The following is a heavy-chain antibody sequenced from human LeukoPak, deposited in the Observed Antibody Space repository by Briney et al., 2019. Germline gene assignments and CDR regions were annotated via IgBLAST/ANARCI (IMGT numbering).Heavy chain of an antibody. J-gene: IGHJ6*02. CDR2: IRSSGDDT. Sequence: GGSLRLSCTASGFTFRNYVMSWVRQAPGKGLEWVSSIRSSGDDTSSADSVKGRFTISRDNSKNTLYLQMSSLRAEDTAVYYCARERVVVTAIEDCYYGMDVWGQGTTVTVSS. V-gene: IGHV3-23*01. CDR3: ARERVVVTAIEDCYYGMDV. D-gene: IGHD2-21*02. CDR1: GFTFRNYV.